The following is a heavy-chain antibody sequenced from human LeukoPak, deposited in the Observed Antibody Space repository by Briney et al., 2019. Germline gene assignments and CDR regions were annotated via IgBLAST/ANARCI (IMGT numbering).Heavy chain of an antibody. Sequence: QPGGSLRLSCAASGFIFSSYSMNWVRQAPGKGLEWISYISSGSSTIYYADSVKGRFTISRDNAKNSLYLEMNSLRAEDTAEYYCARLFGDVTIYDYWGQGTLVTVSS. CDR2: ISSGSSTI. CDR1: GFIFSSYS. CDR3: ARLFGDVTIYDY. D-gene: IGHD4-17*01. V-gene: IGHV3-48*04. J-gene: IGHJ4*02.